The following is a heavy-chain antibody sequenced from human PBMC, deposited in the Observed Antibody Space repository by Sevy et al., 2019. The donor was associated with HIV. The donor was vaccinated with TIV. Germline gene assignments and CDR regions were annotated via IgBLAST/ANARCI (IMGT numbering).Heavy chain of an antibody. D-gene: IGHD2-2*01. CDR3: ARDCSSTTCLWGLDV. CDR1: GFTFSSYG. J-gene: IGHJ6*02. CDR2: IKRDGSEK. V-gene: IGHV3-7*03. Sequence: GGSLRLSCAASGFTFSSYGMHWVRQAPGKGLEWVAHIKRDGSEKYYVDSVKGRFSISRDNPKNSLYLQMNSLRAEDTAVYYCARDCSSTTCLWGLDVWGQGTTVTVSS.